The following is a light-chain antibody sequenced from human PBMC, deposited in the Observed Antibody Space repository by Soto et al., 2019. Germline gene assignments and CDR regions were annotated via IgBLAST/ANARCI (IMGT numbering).Light chain of an antibody. Sequence: DIQMTQSPSSLSASVGDRVTITCRASQSISNYLNWYQQKPGKAPKLLMFAASSLQSGVPSRFSGGESETDFTLTISSLQPEDFATYYCQQSYSTPRTFGQGTKVEIK. CDR1: QSISNY. V-gene: IGKV1-39*01. CDR3: QQSYSTPRT. CDR2: AAS. J-gene: IGKJ1*01.